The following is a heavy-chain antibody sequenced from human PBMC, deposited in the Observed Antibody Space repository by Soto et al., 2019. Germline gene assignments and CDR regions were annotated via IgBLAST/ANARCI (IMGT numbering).Heavy chain of an antibody. CDR3: TADPIRDY. Sequence: XGSLRLSCEPSESTLSNVCMSWVRQAPGKGLEWVGRVKREIDGATTDYAAPVKGRFTISRDDAKNTVYLQMSSLRTEDTAVYYCTADPIRDYWGLGPLVTVSS. J-gene: IGHJ4*02. V-gene: IGHV3-15*01. CDR2: VKREIDGATT. D-gene: IGHD2-21*01. CDR1: ESTLSNVC.